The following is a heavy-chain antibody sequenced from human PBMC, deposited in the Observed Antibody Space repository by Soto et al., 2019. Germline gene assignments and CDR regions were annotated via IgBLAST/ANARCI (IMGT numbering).Heavy chain of an antibody. CDR2: IGGSGYST. J-gene: IGHJ4*02. V-gene: IGHV3-23*01. D-gene: IGHD3-22*01. CDR1: GFTFSTYT. Sequence: GGSLRLSCAASGFTFSTYTMSWVRQAPGKGLEWVSSIGGSGYGKGLEWVSSIGGSGYSTNYADSVKGRFTVSRDNSKSTLYLQMNSLRAEDTAIYFCAKESSSAWRPNFDYWGQGALVTVSS. CDR3: AKESSSAWRPNFDY.